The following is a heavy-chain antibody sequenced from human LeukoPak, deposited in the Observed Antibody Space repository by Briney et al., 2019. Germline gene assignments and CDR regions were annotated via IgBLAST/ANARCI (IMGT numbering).Heavy chain of an antibody. J-gene: IGHJ4*02. CDR2: IKSETEGGTT. CDR1: GFTFNIAW. D-gene: IGHD5-12*01. CDR3: ATSSSGYDFLFDY. V-gene: IGHV3-15*01. Sequence: GGSLRLSCAASGFTFNIAWMTWVRQAPGKGLEWVGRIKSETEGGTTDYAAPVKSRFTIPRDDSKTTLYLQMNSLKTEDSAMYYCATSSSGYDFLFDYWGQGTLVTVSS.